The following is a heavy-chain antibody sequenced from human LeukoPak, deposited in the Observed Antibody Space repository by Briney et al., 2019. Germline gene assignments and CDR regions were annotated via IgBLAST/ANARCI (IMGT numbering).Heavy chain of an antibody. J-gene: IGHJ5*02. CDR2: MYYSGST. D-gene: IGHD2-15*01. Sequence: SETLSLTCTVSGGAISSSSYYWGWIRQPPGKGLEWIGSMYYSGSTYYNPSLKSRVTIFEDTAKNQFSLKLSSVTAADTAVYYCARHQWGYCSGGTCYLDWFDPWGQGTLVTVSS. CDR3: ARHQWGYCSGGTCYLDWFDP. CDR1: GGAISSSSYY. V-gene: IGHV4-39*01.